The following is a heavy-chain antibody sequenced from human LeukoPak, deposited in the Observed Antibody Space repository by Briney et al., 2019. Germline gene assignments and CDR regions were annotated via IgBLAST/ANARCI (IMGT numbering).Heavy chain of an antibody. J-gene: IGHJ4*02. Sequence: SETLSLTCAVYGGSFSGYYWSWIRQPPGKGLEWIGEINHGGSTNYNPSLKSRVTISVDTSKNQFSLKLSSVTAADTAVYYCARDESLSLPNCSGGSCYLYDYWGQGTLVTVSS. CDR1: GGSFSGYY. V-gene: IGHV4-34*01. D-gene: IGHD2-15*01. CDR2: INHGGST. CDR3: ARDESLSLPNCSGGSCYLYDY.